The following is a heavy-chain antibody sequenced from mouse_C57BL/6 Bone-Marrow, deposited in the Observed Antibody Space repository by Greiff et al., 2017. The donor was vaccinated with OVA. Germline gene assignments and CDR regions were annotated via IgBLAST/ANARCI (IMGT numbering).Heavy chain of an antibody. Sequence: VQLQQSGTVLARPGASVKMSCKTSGYTFTSYWMHWVKQRPGQGLEWIGAIYPGNSDTSYNQKFKGKAKLTAVTSASTAYMELSSLTNEDSAVYNCTHYGSSSYWYFDVWGTGTTVTVSS. J-gene: IGHJ1*03. V-gene: IGHV1-5*01. CDR2: IYPGNSDT. D-gene: IGHD1-1*01. CDR1: GYTFTSYW. CDR3: THYGSSSYWYFDV.